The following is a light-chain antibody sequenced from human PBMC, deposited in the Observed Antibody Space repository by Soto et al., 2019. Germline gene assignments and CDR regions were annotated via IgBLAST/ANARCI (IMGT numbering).Light chain of an antibody. V-gene: IGLV1-40*01. CDR2: GNS. J-gene: IGLJ3*02. CDR3: QSHDRSLSGSV. Sequence: QSVLTQPPSVSGAPGQGVTISCTGSSSNIGAGYDVHWYQQLPGAAPKVLIYGNSNRPSGVPDRFSGSKSGTSASLAITGLQAEDEADYYCQSHDRSLSGSVFGGGTKLTVL. CDR1: SSNIGAGYD.